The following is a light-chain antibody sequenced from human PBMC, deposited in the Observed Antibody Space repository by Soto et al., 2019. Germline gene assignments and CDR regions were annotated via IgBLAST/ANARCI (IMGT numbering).Light chain of an antibody. J-gene: IGKJ1*01. CDR1: QSVSNNY. CDR3: QQYGSSGT. V-gene: IGKV3-20*01. Sequence: EIVWTQSPGTLSLSPGERATLSCRASQSVSNNYLAWYQQKPGQAPRLIIYGASNRATGIPDRFSGSGSGTDFPLTISRLEPEDFAVYYWQQYGSSGTFGQGTKVEI. CDR2: GAS.